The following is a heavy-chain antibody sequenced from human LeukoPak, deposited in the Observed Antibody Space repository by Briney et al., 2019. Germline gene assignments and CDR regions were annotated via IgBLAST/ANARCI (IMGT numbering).Heavy chain of an antibody. J-gene: IGHJ4*02. CDR1: GFTFSSYA. CDR2: ISYDGSNK. D-gene: IGHD2-2*01. CDR3: ARSVRYCSSTSCFDY. Sequence: PGGSLRLSCAASGFTFSSYAMHWVRQAPGKGLEWVAVISYDGSNKYYADSVKGRFTISRDNSKNTLYLQMNSLRAEDTAVYYCARSVRYCSSTSCFDYWGQGTLVTVSS. V-gene: IGHV3-30-3*01.